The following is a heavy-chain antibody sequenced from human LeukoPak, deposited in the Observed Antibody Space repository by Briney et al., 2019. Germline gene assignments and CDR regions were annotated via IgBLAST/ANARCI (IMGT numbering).Heavy chain of an antibody. CDR3: ARHGSAGTA. Sequence: SETLSLTCTVSGGSIRGASYYWGWIRQPPGKGLEWIGSFDYSGSTYYNASLNSRVTISIDTANKQFSLKLTSVVAADTAVYYCARHGSAGTAWGQGTQVTVSS. CDR1: GGSIRGASYY. J-gene: IGHJ5*02. D-gene: IGHD6-13*01. V-gene: IGHV4-39*01. CDR2: FDYSGST.